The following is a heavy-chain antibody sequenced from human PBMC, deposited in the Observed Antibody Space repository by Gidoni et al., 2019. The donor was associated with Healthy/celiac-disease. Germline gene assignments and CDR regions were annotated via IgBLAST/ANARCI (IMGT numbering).Heavy chain of an antibody. J-gene: IGHJ6*02. CDR3: AREGSGSYLGSGFRYYYYGMDV. D-gene: IGHD3-10*01. CDR2: ISSSSSYI. V-gene: IGHV3-21*01. CDR1: GFTFSSYS. Sequence: EVQLVESGGGLVKPGGSLRLSCAASGFTFSSYSMNWFRQAPGKGLEWVSSISSSSSYIYYADSVKGRFTISRDNAKNSLYLQMNSLGAEDTAVYYCAREGSGSYLGSGFRYYYYGMDVWGQGTTVTVSS.